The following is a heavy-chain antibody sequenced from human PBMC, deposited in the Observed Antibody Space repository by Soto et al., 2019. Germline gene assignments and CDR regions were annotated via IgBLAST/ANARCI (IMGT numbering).Heavy chain of an antibody. Sequence: QVQLQESDPGLVKPSGTLSLTCAVSGDSISSSNWWTWVRQPPGKGLEWIGEIYHSGTTNYNPSLKSRVTISGDASKNQFSLKLSSVTAADTALYYCARGRGYSYGPYYFDYWGQGTLVTVSS. CDR3: ARGRGYSYGPYYFDY. V-gene: IGHV4-4*02. CDR2: IYHSGTT. J-gene: IGHJ4*02. D-gene: IGHD5-18*01. CDR1: GDSISSSNW.